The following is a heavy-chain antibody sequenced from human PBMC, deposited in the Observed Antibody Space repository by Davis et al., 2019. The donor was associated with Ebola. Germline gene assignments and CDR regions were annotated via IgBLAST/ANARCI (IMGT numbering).Heavy chain of an antibody. V-gene: IGHV3-21*01. CDR2: ISSSSSYI. CDR1: GFTFSSYS. D-gene: IGHD2-2*01. Sequence: GESLKISCAASGFTFSSYSMNWVRQAPGKGLEWVSSISSSSSYIYYADSVKGRFTISRDNAKNSLYLQMNSLRAEDTAVYYCARWADCSSTSCYSEGAFDIWGQGTMVTVSS. J-gene: IGHJ3*02. CDR3: ARWADCSSTSCYSEGAFDI.